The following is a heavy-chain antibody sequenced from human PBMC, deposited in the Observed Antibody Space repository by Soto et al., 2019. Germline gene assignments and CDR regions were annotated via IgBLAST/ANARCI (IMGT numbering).Heavy chain of an antibody. D-gene: IGHD3-3*01. CDR2: INHSGST. Sequence: PSETLSLTCNVSGDAVSSGSYYWTWVRQPPGKGLEWIGEINHSGSTNYNPSLKSRVTISVDTSKNQFSLKLSSVTAADTAVYYCARGLKGRFLEWLLSGYYYGMDVWGQGTTVTVSS. V-gene: IGHV4-61*01. CDR1: GDAVSSGSYY. CDR3: ARGLKGRFLEWLLSGYYYGMDV. J-gene: IGHJ6*02.